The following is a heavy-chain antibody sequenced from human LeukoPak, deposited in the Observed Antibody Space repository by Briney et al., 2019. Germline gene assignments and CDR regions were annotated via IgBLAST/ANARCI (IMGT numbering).Heavy chain of an antibody. CDR1: GFTFSSYG. Sequence: GGTLRLSCAASGFTFSSYGMSWVRQAPGKGLEWVSAISGSGGSTYYADSAKGRFTISRDNSKNTLYLQMNSLRAEDTAVYYCAKGGDYGVSRGYDYWGQGTLVTVSS. J-gene: IGHJ4*02. D-gene: IGHD4-17*01. CDR2: ISGSGGST. V-gene: IGHV3-23*01. CDR3: AKGGDYGVSRGYDY.